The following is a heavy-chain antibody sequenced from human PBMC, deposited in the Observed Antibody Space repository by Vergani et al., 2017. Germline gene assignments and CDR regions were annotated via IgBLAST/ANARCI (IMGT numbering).Heavy chain of an antibody. CDR3: ARQFWVSQGVGAFET. CDR2: VFHSGSA. Sequence: QVKLQESGPGLLKPSQTLSLTCTVSGESISRGYYWGWIRQPPGKGLEWIATVFHSGSAYYNPSLRRRVTISVETSKNQFSLRLTTLTAADTAVYYCARQFWVSQGVGAFETWGRGTEVSVSS. D-gene: IGHD3-16*01. V-gene: IGHV4-38-2*02. CDR1: GESISRGYY. J-gene: IGHJ3*02.